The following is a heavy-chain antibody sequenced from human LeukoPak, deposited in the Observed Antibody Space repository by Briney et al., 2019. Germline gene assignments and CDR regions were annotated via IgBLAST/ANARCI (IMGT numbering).Heavy chain of an antibody. CDR1: GFTFDSYA. CDR3: ARDQVAAAAGIPLDY. Sequence: PGGSLRLSCAASGFTFDSYAMSWVRQAPGKGLEWVSAISSTGAGTYYADSVKGRFTISRDNSKNTLYLQMNSLRAEDTAVYYCARDQVAAAAGIPLDYWGQGTLVTVSS. D-gene: IGHD6-13*01. CDR2: ISSTGAGT. J-gene: IGHJ4*02. V-gene: IGHV3-23*01.